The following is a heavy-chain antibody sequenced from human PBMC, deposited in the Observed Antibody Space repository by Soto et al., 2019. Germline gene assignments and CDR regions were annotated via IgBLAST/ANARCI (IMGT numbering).Heavy chain of an antibody. J-gene: IGHJ6*02. CDR2: VHHSWGS. D-gene: IGHD3-10*01. CDR1: GGSISSYY. Sequence: SETLSLTCTVSGGSISSYYWSWFRQSPGKRMEWIGYVHHSWGSSYNPSLQSRVAISLDTSKSQFSLKVTPVTATDTAVYYCARQGFGPLHGLVDVWGQGTTVTVSS. CDR3: ARQGFGPLHGLVDV. V-gene: IGHV4-59*08.